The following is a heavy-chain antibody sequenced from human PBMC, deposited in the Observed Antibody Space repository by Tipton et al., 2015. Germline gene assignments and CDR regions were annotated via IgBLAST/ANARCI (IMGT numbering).Heavy chain of an antibody. CDR1: GDSFRDYY. Sequence: TLSLTCTVSGDSFRDYYWAWIRQPAGKVLESIGHISSSGSSKYNPSLKSRATMSIDTSKNQFSLKLTSVTPADTAIYYCGRDRLAVAGIDYWGQGTLVTVSS. J-gene: IGHJ4*02. D-gene: IGHD6-19*01. CDR2: ISSSGSS. V-gene: IGHV4-4*07. CDR3: GRDRLAVAGIDY.